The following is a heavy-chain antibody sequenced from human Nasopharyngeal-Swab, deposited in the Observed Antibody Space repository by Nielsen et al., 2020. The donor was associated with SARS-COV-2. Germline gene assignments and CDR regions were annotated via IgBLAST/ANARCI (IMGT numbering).Heavy chain of an antibody. CDR1: GFIFSGYG. CDR2: ISYDVSNK. CDR3: AGAPSPNSFYYFMDV. J-gene: IGHJ6*03. V-gene: IGHV3-30*03. Sequence: GESLKISCAASGFIFSGYGMHWVRQAPGKGLEWLALISYDVSNKFYADSVKGRFTISRDNAKNSLYLQMDSLRAEDTAVYYCAGAPSPNSFYYFMDVWGKGTTVTVSS. D-gene: IGHD3-10*01.